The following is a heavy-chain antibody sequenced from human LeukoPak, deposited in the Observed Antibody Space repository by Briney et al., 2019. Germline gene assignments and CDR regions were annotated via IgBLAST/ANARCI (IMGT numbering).Heavy chain of an antibody. D-gene: IGHD4-11*01. Sequence: SETLSLTCAVYGGSFSGYYWSWIRQPPGKGLEWIGEINHSGSTNYNPSLKSRVTISVDTSKNQFSLKLSSVTAADTAVYYCARMEDSNYGTWGPYYYYGMDVWGQGTTVTVSS. J-gene: IGHJ6*02. V-gene: IGHV4-34*01. CDR1: GGSFSGYY. CDR3: ARMEDSNYGTWGPYYYYGMDV. CDR2: INHSGST.